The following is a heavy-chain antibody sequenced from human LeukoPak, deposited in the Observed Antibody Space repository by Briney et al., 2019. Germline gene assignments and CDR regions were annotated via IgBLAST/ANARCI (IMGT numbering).Heavy chain of an antibody. CDR3: ASRNYYDSSGLLDY. V-gene: IGHV3-53*01. D-gene: IGHD3-22*01. J-gene: IGHJ4*02. CDR1: GFNFASHW. CDR2: IYSGGST. Sequence: PGGSLRLSCAASGFNFASHWMHWVRQTPGKGLVWVSVIYSGGSTYYADSVKGRFTISRDNSKNTLYLQMNSLRAEDTAVYYCASRNYYDSSGLLDYWGQGTLVTVSS.